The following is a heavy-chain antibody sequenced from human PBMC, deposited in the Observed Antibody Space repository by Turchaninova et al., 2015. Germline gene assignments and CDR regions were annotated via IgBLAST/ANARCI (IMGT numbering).Heavy chain of an antibody. Sequence: EVQVVESGGGSVQPGGSLRLSCAASGFTFSSSWMHWVRPAPGKGRMWVSRINTDGCSFKYADSVNGRFTFSRDNAKNRLFLQMKSLRVEDTAVYYCVTGTFDYWGQGTLVTVSS. CDR2: INTDGCSF. J-gene: IGHJ4*02. V-gene: IGHV3-74*03. CDR1: GFTFSSSW. CDR3: VTGTFDY. D-gene: IGHD6-13*01.